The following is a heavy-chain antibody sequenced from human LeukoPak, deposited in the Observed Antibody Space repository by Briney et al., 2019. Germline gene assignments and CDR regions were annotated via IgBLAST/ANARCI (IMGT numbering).Heavy chain of an antibody. CDR1: GYTFTDHG. V-gene: IGHV1-18*01. CDR3: ARDRANYYMDV. CDR2: ITYNGNT. D-gene: IGHD3-10*01. Sequence: ASVKVSCKASGYTFTDHGVSWVRQAPGQGLEWVGYITYNGNTDYAQNLQGRVTMTTDTSTSTAYMELRSLRSDDTAIYYCARDRANYYMDVWGKGTTVIISS. J-gene: IGHJ6*03.